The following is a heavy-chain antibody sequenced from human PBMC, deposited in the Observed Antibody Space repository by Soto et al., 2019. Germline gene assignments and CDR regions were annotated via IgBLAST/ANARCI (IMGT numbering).Heavy chain of an antibody. CDR3: ARGRKQLVSAYYDYYGMDV. CDR2: INHSGNT. CDR1: GGSFNGYY. J-gene: IGHJ6*02. D-gene: IGHD6-13*01. V-gene: IGHV4-34*01. Sequence: PSETLSLTCAVYGGSFNGYYWSWIRQPPGKGLEWIGEINHSGNTNYNPSLKSRVTISVDMSKNQFSLKLSSVTAADTAVYYCARGRKQLVSAYYDYYGMDVWGQGPTVTVSS.